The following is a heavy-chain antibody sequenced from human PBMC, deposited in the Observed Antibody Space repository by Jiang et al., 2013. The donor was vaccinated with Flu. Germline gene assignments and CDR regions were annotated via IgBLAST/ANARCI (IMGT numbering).Heavy chain of an antibody. CDR2: MNPNSGNT. Sequence: QLVESGAEVKKPGASVKVSCKASGYTFTSYDINWVRQATGQGLEWMGWMNPNSGNTGYAQKFQGRVTMTRNTSISTAYMELSSLRSEDTAVYYCARERRYCSGGSCYYYYGMDVWGQGTTVTVSS. V-gene: IGHV1-8*01. J-gene: IGHJ6*02. CDR1: GYTFTSYD. CDR3: ARERRYCSGGSCYYYYGMDV. D-gene: IGHD2-15*01.